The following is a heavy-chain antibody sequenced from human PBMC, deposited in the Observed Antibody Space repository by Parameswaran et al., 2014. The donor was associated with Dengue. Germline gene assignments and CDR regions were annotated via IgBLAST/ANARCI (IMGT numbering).Heavy chain of an antibody. J-gene: IGHJ4*02. CDR2: IYYSGST. Sequence: SETLSLTCTVSGGSISSYYWSWIRQPPGKGLEWIGYIYYSGSTNYNPSLKSRVTISVDTSKNQFSLKLSSVTAADTAVYYCARGAKGWLRLSHWDYWGQGTLVTVSS. D-gene: IGHD5-12*01. V-gene: IGHV4-59*01. CDR1: GGSISSYY. CDR3: ARGAKGWLRLSHWDY.